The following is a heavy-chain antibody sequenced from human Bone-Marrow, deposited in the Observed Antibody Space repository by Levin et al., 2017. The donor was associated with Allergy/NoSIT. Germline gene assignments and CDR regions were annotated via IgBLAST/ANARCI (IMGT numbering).Heavy chain of an antibody. V-gene: IGHV3-21*01. CDR1: GFTFSSYT. CDR3: ARDEVMGATGDTFDI. D-gene: IGHD2-8*01. CDR2: ITRDSTYM. Sequence: GESLKISCAASGFTFSSYTMNWVRQTPGKGLEWVSTITRDSTYMYYADSVKGRFTISRDNAKNSLYLQMNSLRAEDTALYYCARDEVMGATGDTFDIWGQGTMVTVSS. J-gene: IGHJ3*02.